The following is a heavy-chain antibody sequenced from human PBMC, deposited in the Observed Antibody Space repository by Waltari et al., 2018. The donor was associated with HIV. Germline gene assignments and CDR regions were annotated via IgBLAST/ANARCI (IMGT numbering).Heavy chain of an antibody. J-gene: IGHJ4*02. D-gene: IGHD1-26*01. Sequence: EVQLVESGGGLVQPGGSLRLSCAASGFTFSSYSMNWVRQAPGKGLEWVSYISSSGSTIYYADSVRGRFTISRDNAKNSLYLQLNSLGAEDTAVYYCARDYSGTYADFDYWGQGTLVTVSS. CDR2: ISSSGSTI. CDR1: GFTFSSYS. CDR3: ARDYSGTYADFDY. V-gene: IGHV3-48*01.